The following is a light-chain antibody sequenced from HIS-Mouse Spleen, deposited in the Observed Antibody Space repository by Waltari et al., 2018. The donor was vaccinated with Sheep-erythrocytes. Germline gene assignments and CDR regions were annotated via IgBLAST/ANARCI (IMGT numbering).Light chain of an antibody. CDR3: CSYAGSYNHV. CDR1: SSDVGGYNY. J-gene: IGLJ1*01. CDR2: DVS. V-gene: IGLV2-11*01. Sequence: QSALTQPRSVSGSPGQSVTISCTGTSSDVGGYNYVSWYQQHPGKAPKLMISDVSKRPSGVPDRFSGSKAGNTASLTSSGLQAEDEADYYCCSYAGSYNHVFATGTKVTVL.